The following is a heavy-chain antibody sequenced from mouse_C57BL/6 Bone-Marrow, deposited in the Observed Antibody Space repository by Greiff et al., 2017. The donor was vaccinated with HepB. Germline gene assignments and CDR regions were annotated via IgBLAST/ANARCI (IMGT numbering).Heavy chain of an antibody. J-gene: IGHJ4*01. V-gene: IGHV1-62-2*01. Sequence: QVQLQQSGAELVKPGASVKLSCKASGYTFTEYTIHWVKQRSGQGLEWIGWFYPGSGSIKYNEKFKDKATLTADKSSSTGYMELSRLTSEDSAVYFCARHEDRYYDYDNYAMDYWGQGTSVTVSS. D-gene: IGHD2-4*01. CDR3: ARHEDRYYDYDNYAMDY. CDR2: FYPGSGSI. CDR1: GYTFTEYT.